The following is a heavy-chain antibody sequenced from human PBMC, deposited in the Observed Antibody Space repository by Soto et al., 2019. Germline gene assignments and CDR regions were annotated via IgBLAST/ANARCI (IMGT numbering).Heavy chain of an antibody. V-gene: IGHV2-26*04. CDR3: ASTYSASWYWFDP. CDR2: IFSNDEK. J-gene: IGHJ5*02. CDR1: GFSFSNAGLG. D-gene: IGHD6-13*01. Sequence: QVTVKESGPVLVKPTETLTLTCTVSGFSFSNAGLGVSWIRQPPGKALEWLAHIFSNDEKSYSTSLKSRLTISKDTSKSQVVLIMTNIDPVDTATYYCASTYSASWYWFDPWGQGTLVTVSS.